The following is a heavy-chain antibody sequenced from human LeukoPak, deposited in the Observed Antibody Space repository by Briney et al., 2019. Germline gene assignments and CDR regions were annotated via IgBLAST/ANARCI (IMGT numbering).Heavy chain of an antibody. CDR1: GGSISSFY. CDR2: IYYSGST. Sequence: SETLSLTCTVSGGSISSFYWSWIRQPPGKGLEWIGYIYYSGSTYYNPSLKSRVTISVDTSKNQFSLKLSSVTAADTAVYYCARDKPGRCSSTSCYTNYGMDVWGQGTTVTVSS. CDR3: ARDKPGRCSSTSCYTNYGMDV. D-gene: IGHD2-2*02. V-gene: IGHV4-59*12. J-gene: IGHJ6*02.